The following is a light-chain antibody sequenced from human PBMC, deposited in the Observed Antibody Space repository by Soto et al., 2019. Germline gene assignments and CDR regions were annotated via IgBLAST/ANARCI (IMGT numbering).Light chain of an antibody. CDR3: AAWDDSLYGWV. V-gene: IGLV1-44*01. CDR1: SSNIGTHT. Sequence: QSVLIQPPSASGTPGQTATISCSGSSSNIGTHTVTWYQQVPGTAPKLLIFSHNQRPSGVPDRFSGSKSGTSASLAISGLQSEDEAHYYCAAWDDSLYGWVFGGGTKVTVL. CDR2: SHN. J-gene: IGLJ3*02.